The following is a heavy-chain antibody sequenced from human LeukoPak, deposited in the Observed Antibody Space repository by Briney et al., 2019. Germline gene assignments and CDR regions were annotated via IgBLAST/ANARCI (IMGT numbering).Heavy chain of an antibody. D-gene: IGHD2-2*01. Sequence: ASVKVSFKASGYTFTGYYMHWVRQAPGQGLEWMGWINPNSGGTNYAQKFQGRVTMTRDTSISTAYMELSRLRSDDTAVYYCARDVVVPAAMRGDFDYWGQGTLVTVSS. J-gene: IGHJ4*02. CDR2: INPNSGGT. CDR3: ARDVVVPAAMRGDFDY. CDR1: GYTFTGYY. V-gene: IGHV1-2*02.